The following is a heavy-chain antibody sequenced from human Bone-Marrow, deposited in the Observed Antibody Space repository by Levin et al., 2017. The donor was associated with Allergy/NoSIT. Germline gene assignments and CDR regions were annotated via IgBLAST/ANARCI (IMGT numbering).Heavy chain of an antibody. CDR3: ARLKHRYCSGGRCSKGYYYYYMDV. D-gene: IGHD2-15*01. Sequence: SETLSLTCSVSGDSITNYYWTWIRQPPGKGLEWIGYIYYRDMTTYSPSLQSRVAISVDTSMNQFSLRLSSVTAADTAVYYCARLKHRYCSGGRCSKGYYYYYMDVWGKGTTVTVSS. V-gene: IGHV4-59*08. J-gene: IGHJ6*03. CDR2: IYYRDMT. CDR1: GDSITNYY.